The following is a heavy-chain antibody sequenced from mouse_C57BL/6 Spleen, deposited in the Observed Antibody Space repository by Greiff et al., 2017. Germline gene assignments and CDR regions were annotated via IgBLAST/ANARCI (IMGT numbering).Heavy chain of an antibody. CDR3: ARKGDSAGPFAY. CDR1: GFSLTSYG. CDR2: IWRGGST. Sequence: QVQLKQSGPGLVQPSPSLSITCTVSGFSLTSYGVHWVRQSPGKGLEWLGVIWRGGSTDYNAAFISRLSISKDNSKSQVFLKMNSLQADDTAIYYCARKGDSAGPFAYWGQGTLVTVSA. D-gene: IGHD3-2*02. V-gene: IGHV2-2*01. J-gene: IGHJ3*01.